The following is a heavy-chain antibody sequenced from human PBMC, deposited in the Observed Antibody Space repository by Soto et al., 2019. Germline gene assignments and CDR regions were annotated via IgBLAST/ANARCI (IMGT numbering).Heavy chain of an antibody. CDR1: GYTFTSSD. CDR3: ARGRVGSNFFAA. Sequence: QVQLVQSGAEVKKPGASVKVSCSASGYTFTSSDVSWVRQATGQGLEWMGWMNPNSGRTGYSQKFQARVTLTRNISISIAHMELHRRTSEETAVYYCARGRVGSNFFAAWGQGTLVTVS. CDR2: MNPNSGRT. D-gene: IGHD1-26*01. V-gene: IGHV1-8*01. J-gene: IGHJ5*02.